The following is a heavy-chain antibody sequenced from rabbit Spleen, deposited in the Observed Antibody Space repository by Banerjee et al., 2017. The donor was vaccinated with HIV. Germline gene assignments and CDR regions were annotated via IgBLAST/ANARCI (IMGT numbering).Heavy chain of an antibody. CDR1: GFSFSSRHY. CDR3: ATRDYYTYGYAGYAYTTIDYFDL. D-gene: IGHD6-1*01. Sequence: QEQLVESGGGLVQTEGSLALTCKASGFSFSSRHYMCWVRQAPGKGLEWNACIYVGSSGSAYYASWAKGRFTIAKTSSTTVTLQMTSLTAADTATYFCATRDYYTYGYAGYAYTTIDYFDLWGQGTLVTVS. V-gene: IGHV1S45*01. CDR2: IYVGSSGSA. J-gene: IGHJ4*01.